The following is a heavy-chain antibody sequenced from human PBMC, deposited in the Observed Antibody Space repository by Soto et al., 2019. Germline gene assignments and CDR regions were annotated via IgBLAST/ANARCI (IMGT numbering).Heavy chain of an antibody. CDR3: TTPDLVARGDT. CDR1: GFTFSNAW. CDR2: IRSKTDGGTT. J-gene: IGHJ4*03. D-gene: IGHD2-8*02. V-gene: IGHV3-15*01. Sequence: SGGSLRLSCAVSGFTFSNAWMSWVRQAPGKGLEWVGRIRSKTDGGTTDYAAPVKGRFTISRDDSKNTVYLQMNSLKTEDTAVYYCTTPDLVARGDTWGQGTLVTVAS.